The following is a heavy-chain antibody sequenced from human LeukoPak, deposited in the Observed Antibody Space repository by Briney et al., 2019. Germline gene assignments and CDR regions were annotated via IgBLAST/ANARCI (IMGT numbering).Heavy chain of an antibody. D-gene: IGHD6-19*01. CDR3: GRFGYVAGIDL. CDR2: IDPAGTDT. V-gene: IGHV3-7*01. J-gene: IGHJ4*02. Sequence: GGSLRLSCVASGFSFNSYWMTWVRQPPGRGLEWVANIDPAGTDTYYVDPVKGRFTISRDNAKNLVYLQMNTLRAEDTAVYSCGRFGYVAGIDLWGQGTLVTVSS. CDR1: GFSFNSYW.